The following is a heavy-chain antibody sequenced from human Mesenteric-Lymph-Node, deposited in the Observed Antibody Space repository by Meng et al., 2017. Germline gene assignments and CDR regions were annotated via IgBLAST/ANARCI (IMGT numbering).Heavy chain of an antibody. Sequence: QVEVLVCGPGLVKPSGTLSLPCAVSGGSIISRVWWSWVRTSPGKGLEWIGEIFHSGSTQYNPSLKSRATISVDKSKNQFTLKLSSVTAADTAVYYCARVGWRQWSFDLWGRGTLVTVSS. CDR3: ARVGWRQWSFDL. J-gene: IGHJ2*01. D-gene: IGHD5-18*01. CDR1: GGSIISRVW. V-gene: IGHV4-4*02. CDR2: IFHSGST.